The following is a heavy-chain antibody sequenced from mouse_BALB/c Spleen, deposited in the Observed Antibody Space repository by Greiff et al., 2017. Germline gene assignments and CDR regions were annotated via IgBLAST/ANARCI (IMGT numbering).Heavy chain of an antibody. V-gene: IGHV3-6*02. Sequence: EVQLQQSGPGLVKPSQSLSLTCSVTGYSITSGYYWNWIRQFPGNKLEWMGYISYDGSNNYNPSLKNRISITRDTSKNQFFLKLNSVTTEDTATYYCARDGTGPYAMDYWGQGTSVTVSS. CDR1: GYSITSGYY. CDR2: ISYDGSN. D-gene: IGHD4-1*01. J-gene: IGHJ4*01. CDR3: ARDGTGPYAMDY.